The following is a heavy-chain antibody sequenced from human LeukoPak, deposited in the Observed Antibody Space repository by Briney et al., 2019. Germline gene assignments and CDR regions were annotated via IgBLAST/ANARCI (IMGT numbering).Heavy chain of an antibody. CDR1: GGSISSGSYY. CDR2: IYTSGST. D-gene: IGHD3-22*01. V-gene: IGHV4-61*02. J-gene: IGHJ1*01. CDR3: ARGEYYYDSSGYYYQYFQH. Sequence: PSQTLSLTCTVSGGSISSGSYYWSWIQQPAGKGLEWIGRIYTSGSTNYNPSLKSRVTISVDTSKNQFSLKLSSVTAADTAVYYCARGEYYYDSSGYYYQYFQHWGQGTLVTVSS.